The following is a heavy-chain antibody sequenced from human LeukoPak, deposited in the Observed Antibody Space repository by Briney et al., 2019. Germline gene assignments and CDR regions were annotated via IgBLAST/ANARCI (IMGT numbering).Heavy chain of an antibody. CDR3: AGAANYYGSGSYWYYYYMDV. V-gene: IGHV3-11*04. CDR2: ISSSGSTI. J-gene: IGHJ6*03. D-gene: IGHD3-10*01. CDR1: GFTFSDYY. Sequence: GGSLRLSCAASGFTFSDYYMSWIRQAPGKGLEWVSYISSSGSTIYYADSVKGRFTISRDNAKNSLYLQMNSLRAEDTAVYYCAGAANYYGSGSYWYYYYMDVWGKGTTVTVSS.